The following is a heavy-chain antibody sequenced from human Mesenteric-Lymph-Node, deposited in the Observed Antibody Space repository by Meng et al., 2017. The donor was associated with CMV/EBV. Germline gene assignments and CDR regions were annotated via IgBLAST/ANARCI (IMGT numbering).Heavy chain of an antibody. D-gene: IGHD2-2*02. CDR1: GGTFSSYA. Sequence: SVKVSCKASGGTFSSYAISWVRQAPGQGLEWMGGIIPIFGTANYAQKFQGRVTITTDESTSTAYMELSSLRSEDTAVYYCARDLIPAAIRGDAFDIWGQGTMVTVSS. V-gene: IGHV1-69*05. CDR3: ARDLIPAAIRGDAFDI. CDR2: IIPIFGTA. J-gene: IGHJ3*02.